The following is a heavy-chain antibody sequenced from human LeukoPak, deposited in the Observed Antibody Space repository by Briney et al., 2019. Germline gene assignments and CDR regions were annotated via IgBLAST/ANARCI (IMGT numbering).Heavy chain of an antibody. D-gene: IGHD1-26*01. CDR2: IYYSGYT. CDR3: GRDLGGNYGMDV. CDR1: GGSISSYY. J-gene: IGHJ6*02. V-gene: IGHV4-59*01. Sequence: SETLSLTCTVSGGSISSYYWSWIRQPPWKGLEWIGYIYYSGYTNYNPSLKSRVTISVDTSKNQFCLKMSSVTAADTAVYYCGRDLGGNYGMDVWGQGTTVTVSS.